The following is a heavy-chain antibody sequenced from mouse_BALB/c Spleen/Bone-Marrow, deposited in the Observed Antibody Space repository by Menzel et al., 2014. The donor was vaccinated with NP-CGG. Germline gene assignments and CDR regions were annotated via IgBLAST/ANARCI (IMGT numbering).Heavy chain of an antibody. V-gene: IGHV4-1*02. D-gene: IGHD1-1*01. CDR3: ARPDYYGYLNY. J-gene: IGHJ2*01. CDR1: GFDFSRYW. CDR2: INPDSRTI. Sequence: EVMLVESGGGLVQPGGSLKLSCAASGFDFSRYWMSRVRQAPGKGLEWIGEINPDSRTINYSPSLKDKFIISRDNAKNTLYLRLNKVRSEDTALYYCARPDYYGYLNYWGQGTTLTVSS.